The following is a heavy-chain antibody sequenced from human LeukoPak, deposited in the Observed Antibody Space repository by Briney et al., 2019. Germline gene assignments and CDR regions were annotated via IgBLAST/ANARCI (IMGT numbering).Heavy chain of an antibody. CDR3: ARDMTGGIWARATSFDH. V-gene: IGHV1-2*02. J-gene: IGHJ4*02. CDR1: GFTFSIYG. D-gene: IGHD1-14*01. CDR2: INPDSGGS. Sequence: GGSLRLSCAASGFTFSIYGMHWVRQAPGQGPEWMGWINPDSGGSEYGQKFQGRVTFTSDTSSTTIYMEVRSLKSDDTAVYYCARDMTGGIWARATSFDHWGQGTLVTVSS.